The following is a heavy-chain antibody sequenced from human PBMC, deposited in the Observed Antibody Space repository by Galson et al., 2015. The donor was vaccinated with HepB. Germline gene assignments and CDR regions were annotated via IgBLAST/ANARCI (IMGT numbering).Heavy chain of an antibody. CDR1: GFSFNIYH. V-gene: IGHV3-23*01. D-gene: IGHD7-27*01. CDR2: TTGNGGSR. Sequence: SLRLSCAASGFSFNIYHMSWVRQAPGKGLEWVSATTGNGGSRYYADSVKGRFTISKDNSRNTLYLEMNSLRAEDTAVYFCARGSAWGDYWGQGTLVTVSS. CDR3: ARGSAWGDY. J-gene: IGHJ4*02.